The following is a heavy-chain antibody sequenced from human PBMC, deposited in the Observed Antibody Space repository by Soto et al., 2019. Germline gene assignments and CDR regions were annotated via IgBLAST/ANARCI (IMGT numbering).Heavy chain of an antibody. CDR1: GFTFSSYA. CDR2: MSSSGGST. Sequence: EVQLLESGGDLVQPGGSLRLSCAASGFTFSSYAMSWVRQAPGKGLEWVSAMSSSGGSTYYADSVKGRFTISRDNSKNKMYLQMNSLRVEDTAVYYCAKERLDSTTSSYGMDVWGHGTTVTVSS. D-gene: IGHD6-6*01. J-gene: IGHJ6*02. V-gene: IGHV3-23*01. CDR3: AKERLDSTTSSYGMDV.